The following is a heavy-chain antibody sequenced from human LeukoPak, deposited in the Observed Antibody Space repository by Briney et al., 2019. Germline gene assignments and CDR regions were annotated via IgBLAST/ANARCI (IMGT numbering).Heavy chain of an antibody. Sequence: GASVKVSCKASGYTFTGYYIHWARQAPGQGLEWMGWINPNSGGTNYAQKFQGRVTMTRDTSISTAYMELSRLRSDDTAVYYCAREIAAAGRSLGAFDIWGQGTMVTVSS. CDR1: GYTFTGYY. J-gene: IGHJ3*02. D-gene: IGHD6-13*01. V-gene: IGHV1-2*02. CDR2: INPNSGGT. CDR3: AREIAAAGRSLGAFDI.